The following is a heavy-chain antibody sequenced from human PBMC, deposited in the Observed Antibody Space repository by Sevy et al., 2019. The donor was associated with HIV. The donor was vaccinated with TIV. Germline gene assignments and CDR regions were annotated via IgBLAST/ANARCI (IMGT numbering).Heavy chain of an antibody. CDR3: ARRLGTSGLDY. V-gene: IGHV5-51*01. CDR2: IYPGDSDT. J-gene: IGHJ4*02. CDR1: GYSFTTYW. D-gene: IGHD2-2*01. Sequence: GESLKISCKGSGYSFTTYWIAWVRQMPGKCLECLGVIYPGDSDTTYSPSFQGQVTISADKSINTAYLQWTSLKASDTAIYYCARRLGTSGLDYWGQGTLVTVSS.